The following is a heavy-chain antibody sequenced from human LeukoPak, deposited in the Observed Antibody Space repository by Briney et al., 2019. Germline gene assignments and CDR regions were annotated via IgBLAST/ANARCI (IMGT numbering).Heavy chain of an antibody. CDR2: INPNSGGT. V-gene: IGHV1-2*02. D-gene: IGHD5-12*01. Sequence: GASVKVSCKASGGTFSSYAISWVRQAPGQGLEWMGWINPNSGGTNYAQKFQGRVTMTRDTSISTAYMELSRLRSDDTAVYYCARALGYSGYACYYYYMDVWGKGTTVTISS. CDR1: GGTFSSYA. CDR3: ARALGYSGYACYYYYMDV. J-gene: IGHJ6*03.